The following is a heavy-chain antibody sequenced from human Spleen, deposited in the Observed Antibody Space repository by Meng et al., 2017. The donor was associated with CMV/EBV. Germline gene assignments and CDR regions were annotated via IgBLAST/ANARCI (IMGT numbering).Heavy chain of an antibody. D-gene: IGHD3-22*01. CDR2: IRYDGSNK. Sequence: QVQVVESGGGVVQPGGSLGLSCAASGFTFSSYGMHWVRQAPGKGLEWVAFIRYDGSNKYYADSVKGRFTISRDNSKNTLYLQMNSLRAEDTAVYYCAKVKAAGGYLYYIDYWGQGTLVTVSS. CDR1: GFTFSSYG. CDR3: AKVKAAGGYLYYIDY. J-gene: IGHJ4*02. V-gene: IGHV3-30*02.